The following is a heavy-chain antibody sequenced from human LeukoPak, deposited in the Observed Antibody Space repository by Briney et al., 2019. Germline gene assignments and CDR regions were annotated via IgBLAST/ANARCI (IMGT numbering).Heavy chain of an antibody. Sequence: GGSPRLSCAASGFTFSSYSMNWVRQAPGKGLEWVSSISRISSYIYYADSVKGRFTISRDSAKNSLYLQMNSLRDEDTAVYYCARYGAALDVLDIWGQGTMVTVS. CDR1: GFTFSSYS. V-gene: IGHV3-21*01. CDR2: ISRISSYI. CDR3: ARYGAALDVLDI. J-gene: IGHJ3*02. D-gene: IGHD4/OR15-4a*01.